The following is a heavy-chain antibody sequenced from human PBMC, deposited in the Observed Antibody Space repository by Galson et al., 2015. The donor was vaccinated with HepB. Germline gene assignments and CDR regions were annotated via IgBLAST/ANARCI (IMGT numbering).Heavy chain of an antibody. CDR1: GYTFTSYY. V-gene: IGHV1-46*03. Sequence: SVKVSCKASGYTFTSYYMHWVRQAPGQGLEWMGIINPSGGSTSYAQKFQGRVTMTRDTSTSTVYMELSSLRSEDTAVYYCARGLVVPAAMKWFDPWGQGTLVTVSS. CDR3: ARGLVVPAAMKWFDP. CDR2: INPSGGST. J-gene: IGHJ5*02. D-gene: IGHD2-2*01.